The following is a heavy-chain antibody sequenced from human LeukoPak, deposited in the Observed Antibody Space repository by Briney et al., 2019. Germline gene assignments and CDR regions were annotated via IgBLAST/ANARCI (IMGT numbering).Heavy chain of an antibody. V-gene: IGHV4-34*01. Sequence: PSETLSLTCSVFGGSFSDYYWTWIRQPPGKGLGWIGEINHSGSTNYNPSLKSRVIISVYTSKNQFSLKLSSVTAADTAVYYCARSYYGFWSGYIDYWGQGTLVTVSS. CDR1: GGSFSDYY. CDR3: ARSYYGFWSGYIDY. CDR2: INHSGST. J-gene: IGHJ4*02. D-gene: IGHD3-3*01.